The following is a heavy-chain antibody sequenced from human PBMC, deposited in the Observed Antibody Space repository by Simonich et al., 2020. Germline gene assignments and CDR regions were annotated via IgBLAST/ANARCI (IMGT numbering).Heavy chain of an antibody. Sequence: QVQLQESGPGLVKPSETLSLTCAVSGYSISSGYYWGWIRQPPGKGLEWIGSIYHSGSTSNNPSLKSRVTISVDTSKNQFSLKLSSVTAADTAVYYCARVGYSNYYYYGMDVWGQGTTVTVSS. CDR2: IYHSGST. J-gene: IGHJ6*02. CDR1: GYSISSGYY. D-gene: IGHD6-13*01. V-gene: IGHV4-38-2*01. CDR3: ARVGYSNYYYYGMDV.